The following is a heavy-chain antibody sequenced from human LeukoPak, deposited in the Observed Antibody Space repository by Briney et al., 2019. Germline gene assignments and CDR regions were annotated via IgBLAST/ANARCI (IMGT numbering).Heavy chain of an antibody. CDR2: ISYDGSTK. J-gene: IGHJ4*02. CDR1: GLTFNNYG. D-gene: IGHD6-13*01. CDR3: ARDYRQAAGPPRKLDY. V-gene: IGHV3-30*03. Sequence: PGGSLRLSCAASGLTFNNYGMHWVRQAPGKGLEWVAVISYDGSTKYYADSVKGRFTISRDNSKNTLYLQMNSLRAEDTAVYYCARDYRQAAGPPRKLDYWGQGTLVTVSS.